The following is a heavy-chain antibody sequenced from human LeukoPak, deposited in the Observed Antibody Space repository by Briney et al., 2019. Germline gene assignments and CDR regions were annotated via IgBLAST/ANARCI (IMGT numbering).Heavy chain of an antibody. Sequence: SETLSLTSTVSGGSISTFYWTWIRQPAGKGVEWIGRINNSGSTNYNPSLRSRVSMSVDRSKNQFSVTLSSVTAADTAVYFCAREGGDPRWLDPWGQGTLVTVSS. V-gene: IGHV4-4*07. CDR1: GGSISTFY. CDR2: INNSGST. CDR3: AREGGDPRWLDP. J-gene: IGHJ5*02. D-gene: IGHD6-25*01.